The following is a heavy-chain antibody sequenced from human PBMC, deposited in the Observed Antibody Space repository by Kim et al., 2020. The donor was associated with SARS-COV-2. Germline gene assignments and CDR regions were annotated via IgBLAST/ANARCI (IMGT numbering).Heavy chain of an antibody. D-gene: IGHD3-22*01. CDR3: ARDPDYYDSSGAYGMDV. V-gene: IGHV1-69*13. Sequence: SVKVSCKASGGTFSSYAISWVRQAPGQGLEWMGGIIPIFGTANYAQKFQGRVTITADESTSTAYMELSSLRSEDTAVYYCARDPDYYDSSGAYGMDVWGQGTTVTVSS. CDR2: IIPIFGTA. J-gene: IGHJ6*02. CDR1: GGTFSSYA.